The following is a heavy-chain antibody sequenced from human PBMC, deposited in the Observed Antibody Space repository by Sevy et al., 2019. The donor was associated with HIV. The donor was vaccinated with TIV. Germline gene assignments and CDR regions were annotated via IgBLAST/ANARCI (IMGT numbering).Heavy chain of an antibody. CDR1: GFTFGDYA. CDR3: TRDFKDLVRASGYYYYGMDV. D-gene: IGHD2-2*01. Sequence: GGSLRLSCTASGFTFGDYAMSWFRQAPGKGLEWVGFIRSKAYGGRTEYAASVKGRFTISRDDSKSIAYLQMNSLKTEDRAVYYCTRDFKDLVRASGYYYYGMDVWGQGTTVTVSS. CDR2: IRSKAYGGRT. J-gene: IGHJ6*02. V-gene: IGHV3-49*03.